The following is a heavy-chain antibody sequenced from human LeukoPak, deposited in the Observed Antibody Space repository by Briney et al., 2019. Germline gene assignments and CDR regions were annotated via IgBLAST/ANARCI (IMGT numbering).Heavy chain of an antibody. CDR3: ARRALFGDSGYDYNWFDP. V-gene: IGHV1-2*02. J-gene: IGHJ5*02. CDR2: INPDSGGT. Sequence: ASVKVSCKASGYTFTDYYMHWVRQAPGQGFEWMGWINPDSGGTNYAQKFQGRVTMTRDTSISTAYMELSRLRSNDTAVYYCARRALFGDSGYDYNWFDPWGQGTLVTVSS. CDR1: GYTFTDYY. D-gene: IGHD5-12*01.